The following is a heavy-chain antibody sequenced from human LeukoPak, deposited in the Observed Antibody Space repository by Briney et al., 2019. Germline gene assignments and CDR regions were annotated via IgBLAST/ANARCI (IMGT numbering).Heavy chain of an antibody. CDR1: GGSISSYY. V-gene: IGHV4-4*07. D-gene: IGHD5-18*01. CDR3: ARDRLRGYSYGSQDYYYSYGMDV. J-gene: IGHJ6*02. Sequence: SETLSLTCTVSGGSISSYYWSWIRQPAGKGLEWIGRIYTSGSTNYNPSLKSRVTMSVDTSKNPFSLKLSSVTAADTAVYYCARDRLRGYSYGSQDYYYSYGMDVWGQGTTVTLSS. CDR2: IYTSGST.